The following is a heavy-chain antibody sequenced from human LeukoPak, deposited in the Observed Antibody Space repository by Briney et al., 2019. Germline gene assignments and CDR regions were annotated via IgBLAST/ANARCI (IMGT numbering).Heavy chain of an antibody. CDR3: ARQNSSSWYHYYYYHYGMDV. J-gene: IGHJ6*04. CDR1: GFTFSDYY. CDR2: ISSSSSYT. D-gene: IGHD6-13*01. V-gene: IGHV3-11*06. Sequence: GALRLSCAASGFTFSDYYMSWIRQAPGKGLEWVSYISSSSSYTNYADSVKGRFTISRDNAKNSLYLQMNSLRTEDTAVYYCARQNSSSWYHYYYYHYGMDVWGKGTTVTVSS.